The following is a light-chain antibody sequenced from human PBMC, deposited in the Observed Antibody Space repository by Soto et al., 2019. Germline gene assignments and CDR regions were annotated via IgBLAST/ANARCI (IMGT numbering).Light chain of an antibody. CDR1: RSDVGAYNY. CDR3: SSYAGRSFYV. CDR2: QVT. J-gene: IGLJ1*01. Sequence: QSALTQPPSASGSPGQSVTISCTGTRSDVGAYNYVSWYQQHPGKAPRLMIYQVTKRPPGVPDRFSASKSGNTASLTVSGLQAEDEADYYCSSYAGRSFYVFGSGTQLTVL. V-gene: IGLV2-8*01.